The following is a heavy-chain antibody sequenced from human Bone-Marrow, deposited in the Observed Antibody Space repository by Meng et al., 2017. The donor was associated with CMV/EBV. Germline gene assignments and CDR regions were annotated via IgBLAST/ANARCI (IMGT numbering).Heavy chain of an antibody. CDR2: INSDGSST. J-gene: IGHJ4*02. CDR1: GFTFSSYW. V-gene: IGHV3-74*01. Sequence: GESLKISCAASGFTFSSYWMHWVRQAPGKGLVWVSRINSDGSSTSYADSVKGRFTISRDNAKNTLYLQMHSLRAEDTAVYYCARSIVVVVAANDYWGPGPLVTCYS. D-gene: IGHD2-15*01. CDR3: ARSIVVVVAANDY.